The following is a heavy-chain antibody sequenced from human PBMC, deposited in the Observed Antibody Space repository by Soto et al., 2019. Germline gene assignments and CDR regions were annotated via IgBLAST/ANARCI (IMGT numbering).Heavy chain of an antibody. J-gene: IGHJ3*02. CDR3: ASLGRRFLEWLRPLDGAFDI. D-gene: IGHD3-3*01. CDR2: IYYSGST. Sequence: SETLSLTCTVSGGSISSYYWSWIRQPPGKGLKWIGYIYYSGSTNYNPSLKSRVTISVDTSKNQFSLKLSSVTAADTAVYYCASLGRRFLEWLRPLDGAFDIWGQGTMVTVSS. CDR1: GGSISSYY. V-gene: IGHV4-59*01.